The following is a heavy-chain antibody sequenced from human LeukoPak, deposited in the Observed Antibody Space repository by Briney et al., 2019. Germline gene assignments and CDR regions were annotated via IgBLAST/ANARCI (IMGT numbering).Heavy chain of an antibody. Sequence: ASVKVSCRAFGYTFTSYGISWGRRAPGQGLEWMGWISAYNVNPNYAQTLQGRVTMTPDTSTSTAYMELRSLRSDDTAVYYCARDGGWYYYDSSGDYWGQGTLVTVSS. CDR3: ARDGGWYYYDSSGDY. J-gene: IGHJ4*02. D-gene: IGHD3-22*01. CDR1: GYTFTSYG. V-gene: IGHV1-18*01. CDR2: ISAYNVNP.